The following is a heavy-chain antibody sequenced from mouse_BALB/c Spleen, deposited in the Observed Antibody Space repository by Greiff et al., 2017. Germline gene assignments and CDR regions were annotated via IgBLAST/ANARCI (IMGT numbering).Heavy chain of an antibody. CDR1: GFTFSSFG. J-gene: IGHJ2*01. CDR2: ISSGSSTI. D-gene: IGHD1-1*01. Sequence: EVKVVESGGGLVQPGGSRKLSCAASGFTFSSFGMHWVRQAPEKGLEWVTYISSGSSTIYYADTVKGRFTISRDNPKNTLFLQMTSLRSEDTAMYYCARGDYGSSYGPHYFDYWGQGTTLTVSS. CDR3: ARGDYGSSYGPHYFDY. V-gene: IGHV5-17*02.